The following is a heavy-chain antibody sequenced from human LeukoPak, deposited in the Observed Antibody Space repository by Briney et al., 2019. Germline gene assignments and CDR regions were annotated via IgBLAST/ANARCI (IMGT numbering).Heavy chain of an antibody. J-gene: IGHJ6*03. CDR2: IYNSGGT. V-gene: IGHV4-59*01. D-gene: IGHD6-13*01. CDR3: ARDRVGQQLVGRKYYYYYMDV. CDR1: GGFITSSFY. Sequence: SETLSLTCTVSGGFITSSFYWSWIRQSPGKGLEWIGYIYNSGGTKYNPSLKSRLTISVDTSKNQFSLKLRSVTAADTAVYYCARDRVGQQLVGRKYYYYYMDVWGKGNTVTISS.